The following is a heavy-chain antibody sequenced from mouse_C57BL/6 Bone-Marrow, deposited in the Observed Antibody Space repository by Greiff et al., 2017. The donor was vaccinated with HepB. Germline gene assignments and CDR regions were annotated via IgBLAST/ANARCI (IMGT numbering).Heavy chain of an antibody. Sequence: QVQLQQPGAELVMPGASVKLSCKASGYTFTSYWMHWVKQRPGQGLEWIGEIDPSDSYTNYNQKFKGKSTLTVDKSSSTAYMQLSSLTFEDSAVYYCASGYGSSYGYFDYWGQGTTLTVSS. CDR2: IDPSDSYT. V-gene: IGHV1-69*01. J-gene: IGHJ2*01. CDR1: GYTFTSYW. D-gene: IGHD1-1*01. CDR3: ASGYGSSYGYFDY.